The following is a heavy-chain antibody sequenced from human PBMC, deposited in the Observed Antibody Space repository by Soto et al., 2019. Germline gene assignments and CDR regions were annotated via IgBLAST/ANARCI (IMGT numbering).Heavy chain of an antibody. V-gene: IGHV3-30*18. CDR1: GFTFSSYG. CDR2: ISYDGSNK. D-gene: IGHD1-1*01. CDR3: AKDRGNWNNHYGMDV. Sequence: QMQLVESGGGVVQPGRSLRLSCAASGFTFSSYGIHWVRQAPGKGLEWVAVISYDGSNKEYADSVKGRFTISRDNSKDTLDLQMNSLRAEDTAVYYCAKDRGNWNNHYGMDVWGQGTTVTVSS. J-gene: IGHJ6*02.